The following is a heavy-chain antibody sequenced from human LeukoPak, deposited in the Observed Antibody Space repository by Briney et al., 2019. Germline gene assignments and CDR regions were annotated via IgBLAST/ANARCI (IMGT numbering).Heavy chain of an antibody. D-gene: IGHD3-22*01. Sequence: GASVKVSCKASGGTFSSYAISWVRQAPGQGLEWMGGIIPMFGTANYAQKIQGRVTITADKSTSTAYMELSSLRSEDTAVYYCTRGTMIVVDPTYYYYYYMDVWGKGTTVTVSS. CDR2: IIPMFGTA. CDR1: GGTFSSYA. V-gene: IGHV1-69*06. J-gene: IGHJ6*03. CDR3: TRGTMIVVDPTYYYYYYMDV.